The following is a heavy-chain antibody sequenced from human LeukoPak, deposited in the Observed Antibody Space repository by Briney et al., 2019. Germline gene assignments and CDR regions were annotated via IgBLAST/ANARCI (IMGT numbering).Heavy chain of an antibody. CDR1: GFTFGSCW. CDR2: IKSKTDGGTT. Sequence: GGSLRLSCAASGFTFGSCWMNWVRQTPGKGLEWVGRIKSKTDGGTTDYAAPVKGRFTISRDESKNTLYLQMNSLKTEDTTVYYCTTRGGRQYYYCGMDVWGQGTTVTVSS. V-gene: IGHV3-15*07. D-gene: IGHD6-25*01. CDR3: TTRGGRQYYYCGMDV. J-gene: IGHJ6*02.